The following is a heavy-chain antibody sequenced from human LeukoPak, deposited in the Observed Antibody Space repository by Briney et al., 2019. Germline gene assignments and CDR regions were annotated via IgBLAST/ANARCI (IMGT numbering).Heavy chain of an antibody. V-gene: IGHV4-34*01. CDR3: ARTMIVVVTNDAFDV. D-gene: IGHD3-22*01. Sequence: PSETLSLTCAVYGGSFSGYYWSWIRQPPGKGLEWIGEINHSGSTNYNPSPKSRVTISVDTSKNQFSLKLSSVTAADTAVYYCARTMIVVVTNDAFDVWGQGTMVTVSS. J-gene: IGHJ3*01. CDR1: GGSFSGYY. CDR2: INHSGST.